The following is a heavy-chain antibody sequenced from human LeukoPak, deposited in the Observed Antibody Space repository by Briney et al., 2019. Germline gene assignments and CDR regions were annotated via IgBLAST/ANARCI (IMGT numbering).Heavy chain of an antibody. CDR3: ARETKSIYSGYVFEFDY. V-gene: IGHV4-61*02. CDR1: GGSISSDSYY. J-gene: IGHJ4*02. CDR2: IYTSGST. D-gene: IGHD5-12*01. Sequence: PSQTLSLTCTVSGGSISSDSYYWSWIRQPAGKGLEWIGRIYTSGSTNYNPSLKSRVTISVDTSKNQFSLKLSSVTAADTAVYYCARETKSIYSGYVFEFDYWGQGTLVTVSS.